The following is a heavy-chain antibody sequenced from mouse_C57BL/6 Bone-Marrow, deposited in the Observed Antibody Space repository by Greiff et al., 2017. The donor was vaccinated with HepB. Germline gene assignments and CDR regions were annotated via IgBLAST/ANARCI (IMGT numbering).Heavy chain of an antibody. CDR3: ERGGAWDY. J-gene: IGHJ4*01. V-gene: IGHV1-22*01. CDR1: GYTFTDYN. Sequence: EVQRVESGPELVKPGASVKMSCKASGYTFTDYNMHWVKQSHGKSLEWIGYINPNNGGTSYNQKFKGKATLTVNKSSSTAYMELRSLTSEDSAVYYCERGGAWDYWGQGTSVTVSS. CDR2: INPNNGGT.